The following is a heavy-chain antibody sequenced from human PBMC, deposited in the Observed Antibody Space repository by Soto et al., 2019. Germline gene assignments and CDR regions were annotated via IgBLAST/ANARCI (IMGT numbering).Heavy chain of an antibody. CDR2: ISGSDNTM. CDR1: GFTFSSYS. Sequence: PGGSLRLSCSASGFTFSSYSMNWVRQAPGKELEWLSYISGSDNTMYYADSVKGRFTIARDNAQKSLYLQLNNLRDDDTAMYYCARDPKSGNQKLYFDYWGQGTLVTVSS. J-gene: IGHJ4*02. D-gene: IGHD4-4*01. V-gene: IGHV3-48*02. CDR3: ARDPKSGNQKLYFDY.